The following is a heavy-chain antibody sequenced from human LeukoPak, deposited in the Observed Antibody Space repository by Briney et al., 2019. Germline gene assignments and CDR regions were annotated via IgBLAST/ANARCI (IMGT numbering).Heavy chain of an antibody. CDR1: GFTVNNAW. CDR2: IKSKTDGGTT. D-gene: IGHD3-3*01. J-gene: IGHJ4*02. V-gene: IGHV3-15*01. Sequence: PGGPLRLSCAASGFTVNNAWMSWVRQAAGKGREWGGRIKSKTDGGTTDYAAPVKGRFTISRDDSKNMLYLQMNSLKTEDTAVYYCTTEYYDFWSGYRVFDYWGQGTLVTVSS. CDR3: TTEYYDFWSGYRVFDY.